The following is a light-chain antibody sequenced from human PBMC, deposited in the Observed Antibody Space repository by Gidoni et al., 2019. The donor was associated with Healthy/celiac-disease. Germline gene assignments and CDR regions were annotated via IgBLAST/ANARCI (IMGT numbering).Light chain of an antibody. Sequence: DIQMTQSPSSLSASVGDRVTITCQASQDISNYLNWYQQKPVKAPKRLIYDASNLETGVPSRFSGSGSGTDFTFTISSLQPEDIATYYCQQYDNLPSFGQGTRLEIK. CDR2: DAS. J-gene: IGKJ5*01. CDR1: QDISNY. V-gene: IGKV1-33*01. CDR3: QQYDNLPS.